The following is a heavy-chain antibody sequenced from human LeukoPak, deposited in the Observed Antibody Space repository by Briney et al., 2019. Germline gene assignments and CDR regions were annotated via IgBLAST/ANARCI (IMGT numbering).Heavy chain of an antibody. CDR1: GYTFTGYY. J-gene: IGHJ5*02. CDR2: INPNSGGT. CDR3: ARGAPSIAVAGTIWFDP. V-gene: IGHV1-2*04. D-gene: IGHD6-19*01. Sequence: APVKVSCKASGYTFTGYYMHWVRQAPGQGLEWMGWINPNSGGTNYAQKFQGWVTMTRDTSISTAYMELSRLRSDDTAVYYCARGAPSIAVAGTIWFDPWGQGTLVTVSS.